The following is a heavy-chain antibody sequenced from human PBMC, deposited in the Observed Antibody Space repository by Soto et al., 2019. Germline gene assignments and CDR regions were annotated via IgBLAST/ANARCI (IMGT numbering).Heavy chain of an antibody. CDR3: ARLEGFGGSSGPHMDV. CDR1: GFTFSDSY. J-gene: IGHJ6*02. V-gene: IGHV3-11*01. CDR2: ISGSGSTT. Sequence: GSLRLSCAASGFTFSDSYMTWIRQAPGKGLEWVSYISGSGSTTYYRDSVEGRFTISRDNAKKSLYLQMNSLRAEDTAVYYCARLEGFGGSSGPHMDVWGQGTMVTVSS. D-gene: IGHD6-6*01.